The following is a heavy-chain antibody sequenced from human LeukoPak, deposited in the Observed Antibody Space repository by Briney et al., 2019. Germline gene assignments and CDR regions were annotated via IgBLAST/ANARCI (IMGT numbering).Heavy chain of an antibody. V-gene: IGHV3-20*04. CDR3: AKGFYGSRYWYFDR. J-gene: IGHJ2*01. D-gene: IGHD3-10*01. CDR2: INGIAGST. CDR1: GFTFDDYG. Sequence: QPGGSLRLSCAASGFTFDDYGMSWVRQAPGKGLEWVSGINGIAGSTGYADSVKGRFTISRDNSRNTLYLQMNSLRAEDTAVYYCAKGFYGSRYWYFDRWGRGTPVTVSS.